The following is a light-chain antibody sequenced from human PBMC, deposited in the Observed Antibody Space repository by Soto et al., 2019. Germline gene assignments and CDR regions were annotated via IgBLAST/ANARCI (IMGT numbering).Light chain of an antibody. CDR1: SSDVGGYNY. V-gene: IGLV2-14*01. CDR2: DVS. CDR3: SSYTRSSALV. Sequence: QSALTQPASVSGSPGQSITISCTGTSSDVGGYNYVSWYQQHPGKAPKLIIYDVSNRPSGVSNRFSGSKSGNTASLTISGLQDEDAADYYCSSYTRSSALVFGGGTKLPVL. J-gene: IGLJ2*01.